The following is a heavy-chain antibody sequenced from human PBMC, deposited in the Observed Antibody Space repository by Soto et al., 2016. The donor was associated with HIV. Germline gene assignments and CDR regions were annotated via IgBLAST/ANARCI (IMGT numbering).Heavy chain of an antibody. CDR1: GFTISFNY. Sequence: EVQLVETGGGLIQPGGSLRLSCAASGFTISFNYMSWVRQAPGKGLEWVSVIYSGGSTYYADSVKGRFTISRDNSKNTLYLQMNSLRAEDTAVYYCARGPYSSSWYGMDVWGQGTTVTVPS. J-gene: IGHJ6*02. V-gene: IGHV3-53*02. CDR2: IYSGGST. CDR3: ARGPYSSSWYGMDV. D-gene: IGHD6-13*01.